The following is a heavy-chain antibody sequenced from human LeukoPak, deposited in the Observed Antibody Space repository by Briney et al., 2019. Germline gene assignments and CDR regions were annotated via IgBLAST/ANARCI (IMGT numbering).Heavy chain of an antibody. CDR3: ARMAAMDTFDY. D-gene: IGHD5-18*01. J-gene: IGHJ4*02. V-gene: IGHV1-2*06. CDR2: INPNSGDT. CDR1: GYTFTGYH. Sequence: ASVKVSCKASGYTFTGYHMHWVRQAPGQGLEWMGRINPNSGDTNYAQKFQGRVAMTRDTSISTAFMELTRLRSDDTAVYYCARMAAMDTFDYWGQGTLVTVSS.